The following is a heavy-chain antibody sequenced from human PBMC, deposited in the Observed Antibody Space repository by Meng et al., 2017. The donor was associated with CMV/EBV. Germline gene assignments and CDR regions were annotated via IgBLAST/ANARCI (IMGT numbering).Heavy chain of an antibody. CDR2: IYWDDDK. CDR1: AFSISTSGVG. D-gene: IGHD5-18*01. Sequence: QIILLESCPTLVKPTQTLTLVCTYAAFSISTSGVGVGVIRQPPGKVLEWLSLIYWDDDKRYSPYLKSRLTITKDTSKNQVVLTMTNMDPVDTATYYCAHRGSYGYHGYWGQGTLVTVSS. V-gene: IGHV2-5*02. J-gene: IGHJ4*02. CDR3: AHRGSYGYHGY.